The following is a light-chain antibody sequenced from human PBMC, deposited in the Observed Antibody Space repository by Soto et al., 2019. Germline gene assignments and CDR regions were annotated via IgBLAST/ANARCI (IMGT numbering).Light chain of an antibody. CDR3: QQRKSWPLT. CDR2: DDS. V-gene: IGKV3-11*01. CDR1: QSVDTY. Sequence: EIVLTQSPATLSLSPGERATLSCRASQSVDTYTGWYQQKPGQAHRLLIYDDSNRATGIPVRFSASGSGTDFALTISSVEPEDSGVYYCQQRKSWPLTFGGGTRVEIK. J-gene: IGKJ4*01.